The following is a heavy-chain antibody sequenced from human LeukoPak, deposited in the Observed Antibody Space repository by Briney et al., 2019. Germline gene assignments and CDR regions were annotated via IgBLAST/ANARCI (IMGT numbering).Heavy chain of an antibody. D-gene: IGHD6-13*01. CDR1: GFTFSSYS. J-gene: IGHJ4*02. V-gene: IGHV3-48*01. CDR3: ARHHFSPRPPYSSSWPLGGY. CDR2: ISSSSSTI. Sequence: PGGSLRLSCAASGFTFSSYSMNWVRQAPGKGLEWVSYISSSSSTIYYADSVKGRFTISRDNAKNSLYLQMNSLRAEDTAVYYCARHHFSPRPPYSSSWPLGGYWGQGTLVTVSS.